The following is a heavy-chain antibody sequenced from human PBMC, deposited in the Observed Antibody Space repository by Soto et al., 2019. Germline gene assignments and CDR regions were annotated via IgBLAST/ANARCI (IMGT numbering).Heavy chain of an antibody. CDR2: ISYDGKDK. Sequence: YCKASGYTFTAYAMHWVRQAPGKGLEWVAVISYDGKDKHHADSVKGRFSISRDNSKNTLYVQMNSLRAEDTAVYYCAKDSLSGDLPLFDSWDQGTLVTVSS. V-gene: IGHV3-30-3*02. CDR3: AKDSLSGDLPLFDS. CDR1: GYTFTAYA. J-gene: IGHJ4*02.